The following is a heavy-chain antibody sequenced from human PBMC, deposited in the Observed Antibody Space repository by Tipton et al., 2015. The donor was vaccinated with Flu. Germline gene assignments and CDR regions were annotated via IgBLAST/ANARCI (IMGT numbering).Heavy chain of an antibody. Sequence: SLRLSCAASGFIFSGYSMTWVRQAPGKGLEWVSAISDSGDDTYYADSVKGRFTVSRDNSKNMMYLQMNSLRAEDAAVYYCAKGRGKLSPMEWGQGTLVTVSS. V-gene: IGHV3-23*01. CDR3: AKGRGKLSPME. D-gene: IGHD3-10*01. J-gene: IGHJ4*02. CDR1: GFIFSGYS. CDR2: ISDSGDDT.